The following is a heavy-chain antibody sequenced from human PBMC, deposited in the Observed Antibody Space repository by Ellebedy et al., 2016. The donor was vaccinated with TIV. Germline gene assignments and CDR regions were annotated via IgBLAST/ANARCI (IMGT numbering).Heavy chain of an antibody. CDR3: AKGNDYGDSTPFDY. CDR2: IWYDGSNK. V-gene: IGHV3-30*02. Sequence: GESLKISXAASGFTFSSYGMHWVRQAPGKGLEWVAVIWYDGSNKYYADSVKGRFTISRDNSKNTLYLQMNSLRAEDTAVYYCAKGNDYGDSTPFDYWGQGTLVTVSS. J-gene: IGHJ4*02. D-gene: IGHD4-17*01. CDR1: GFTFSSYG.